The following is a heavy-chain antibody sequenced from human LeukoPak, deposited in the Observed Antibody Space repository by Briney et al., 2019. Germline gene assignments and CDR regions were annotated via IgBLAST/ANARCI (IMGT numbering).Heavy chain of an antibody. Sequence: SETLSLTCTVSGGSISSSSYYWGWIRQPPGKGLEWIGSIYYSGSTYYNPSLKSRVTISVDTSKNQFSLKLSSVTAADTAVYYCARDIAAADLPNYYYYMDVWGKGTTVTVSS. V-gene: IGHV4-39*07. CDR2: IYYSGST. J-gene: IGHJ6*03. CDR3: ARDIAAADLPNYYYYMDV. CDR1: GGSISSSSYY. D-gene: IGHD6-13*01.